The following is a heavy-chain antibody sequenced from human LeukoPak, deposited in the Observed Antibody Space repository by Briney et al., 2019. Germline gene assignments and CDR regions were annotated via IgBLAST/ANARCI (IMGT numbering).Heavy chain of an antibody. D-gene: IGHD3-22*01. CDR2: ISYDGSNK. CDR3: ARLKRNGYYDSSGYYYFDY. V-gene: IGHV3-30*03. CDR1: GFTFSSYG. Sequence: PGGSLRLSCAASGFTFSSYGIHWVRQAPGKGLEWVAVISYDGSNKYYADSVKGRFTLSRDNSKSTLYLQMNSLRAEDTAVYYCARLKRNGYYDSSGYYYFDYWGQGTLVTVSS. J-gene: IGHJ4*02.